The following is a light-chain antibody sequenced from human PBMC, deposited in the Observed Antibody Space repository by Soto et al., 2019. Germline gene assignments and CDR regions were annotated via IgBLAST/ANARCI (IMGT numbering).Light chain of an antibody. Sequence: QSALTQPASVSGSPGQSITISCTGTSSDVGAYNYVSWYQQHPGKAPKLMIYEVSNRPSGVSDRFSGSRSGNTASLTISGPQVEDGWNYSCTPYTSSSPWVFGGGTQLP. V-gene: IGLV2-14*01. CDR2: EVS. J-gene: IGLJ3*02. CDR1: SSDVGAYNY. CDR3: TPYTSSSPWV.